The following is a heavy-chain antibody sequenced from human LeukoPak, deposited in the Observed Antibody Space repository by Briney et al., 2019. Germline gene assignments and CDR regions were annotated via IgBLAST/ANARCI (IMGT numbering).Heavy chain of an antibody. V-gene: IGHV3-15*01. CDR2: TKTKTDGETT. D-gene: IGHD4-17*01. CDR1: GFTFSNAW. Sequence: PGGSLRLSCAASGFTFSNAWMSWARQAPGKGLEWLGRTKTKTDGETTDYAAPVKGRFSISRDDSKNTLYLQMNSLKTEDTAVYFCIRVNDYGDYYDYWGQGTLVTVSS. J-gene: IGHJ4*02. CDR3: IRVNDYGDYYDY.